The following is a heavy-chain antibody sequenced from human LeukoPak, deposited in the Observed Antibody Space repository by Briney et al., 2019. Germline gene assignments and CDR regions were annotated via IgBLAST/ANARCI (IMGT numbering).Heavy chain of an antibody. Sequence: SETLSLTCAVYGGSFSGYYWSWIRQPPGKGLEWIGYIYHSGSTYYNPSLKSRVTISVDRSKNQFSLKLSSVTAADTAVYYCARGVVVPAAIGSDYYFDYWGQGTLVTVSS. V-gene: IGHV4-34*01. D-gene: IGHD2-2*02. J-gene: IGHJ4*02. CDR3: ARGVVVPAAIGSDYYFDY. CDR1: GGSFSGYY. CDR2: IYHSGST.